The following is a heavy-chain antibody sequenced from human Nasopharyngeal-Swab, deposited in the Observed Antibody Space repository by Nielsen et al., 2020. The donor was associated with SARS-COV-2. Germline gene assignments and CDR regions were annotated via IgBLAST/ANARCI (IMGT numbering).Heavy chain of an antibody. V-gene: IGHV4-4*02. CDR3: ARDREKDRLRYYGMDV. D-gene: IGHD1-14*01. J-gene: IGHJ6*02. Sequence: WIRQPPGKGLEWIGEIHHSGSTTYNPSLKSRVTISIDKSKNQLSLRVTSVIAADTAVYYCARDREKDRLRYYGMDVWGQGTTVTVSS. CDR2: IHHSGST.